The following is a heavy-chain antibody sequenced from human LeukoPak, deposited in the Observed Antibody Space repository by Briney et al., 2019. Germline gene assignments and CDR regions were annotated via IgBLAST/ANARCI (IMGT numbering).Heavy chain of an antibody. D-gene: IGHD2-15*01. J-gene: IGHJ4*02. Sequence: GASVKVSCKASGYTFTNYFIHWVRQAPGQGLEWITIISPSDGNRVYGPKFQGRVTVTSDTSTSTVYMELSSLRSEDTAVYYCAREKFGGYFDYWGQGTLVTVSS. V-gene: IGHV1-46*01. CDR2: ISPSDGNR. CDR1: GYTFTNYF. CDR3: AREKFGGYFDY.